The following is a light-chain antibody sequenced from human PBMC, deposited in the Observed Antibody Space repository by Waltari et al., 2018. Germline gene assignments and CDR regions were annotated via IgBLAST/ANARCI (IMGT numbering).Light chain of an antibody. V-gene: IGKV1-39*01. CDR1: HSIGTS. Sequence: DIQMTQSPSSLYASVGDRVTITYRASHSIGTSLNWYQQKSGRAPNLLIHTASSLQGGVPSRFSGSGSGTEFTLTINSLQPEDFATYYCQQSHTVPRTFGQGTKVDIK. J-gene: IGKJ1*01. CDR2: TAS. CDR3: QQSHTVPRT.